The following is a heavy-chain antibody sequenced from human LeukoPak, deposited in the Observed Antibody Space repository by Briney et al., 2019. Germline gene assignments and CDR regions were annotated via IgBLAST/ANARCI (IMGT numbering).Heavy chain of an antibody. D-gene: IGHD3-10*01. V-gene: IGHV4-59*01. Sequence: SETLSLTCTVSGGSISSYYWSWIRQPPGMGLEWIGYIYYSGSTNYNPSLKSRVTISVDTSKNQFSLKLSSVTAADTAVYYCARDLYYGSGSYYNTPDVGYYYYMDVWGKGTTVTVSS. CDR3: ARDLYYGSGSYYNTPDVGYYYYMDV. CDR2: IYYSGST. J-gene: IGHJ6*03. CDR1: GGSISSYY.